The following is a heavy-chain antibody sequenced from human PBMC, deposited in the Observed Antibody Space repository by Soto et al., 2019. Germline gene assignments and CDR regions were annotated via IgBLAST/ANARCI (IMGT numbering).Heavy chain of an antibody. J-gene: IGHJ4*02. D-gene: IGHD1-7*01. Sequence: GGSLRLSCAASGFTFSSYGMHWVRQAPGKGLEWVAVIWYDGSNKYYADSVKGRFTISRDNSKNTLYLQMNSLRAEDTAVYYCARDLWLEMELVHLFDYWGQGTLVTVSS. V-gene: IGHV3-33*01. CDR1: GFTFSSYG. CDR3: ARDLWLEMELVHLFDY. CDR2: IWYDGSNK.